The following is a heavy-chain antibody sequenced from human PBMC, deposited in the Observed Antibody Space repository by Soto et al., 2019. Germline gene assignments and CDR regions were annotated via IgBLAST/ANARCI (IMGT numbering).Heavy chain of an antibody. D-gene: IGHD4-17*01. J-gene: IGHJ4*02. V-gene: IGHV4-39*01. CDR1: GCSISSSSYF. Sequence: SETLSLTCTVSGCSISSSSYFWGWVRQPPGKGLEWIASFYYSGTTFYKPSLKSRVTISRDTSKNQFSLRLTSVTVADTAHYFCARDRGDSNFDSWGQGSLVTVSS. CDR2: FYYSGTT. CDR3: ARDRGDSNFDS.